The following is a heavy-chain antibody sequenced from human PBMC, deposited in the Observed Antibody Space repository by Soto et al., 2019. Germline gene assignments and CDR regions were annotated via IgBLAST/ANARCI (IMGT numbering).Heavy chain of an antibody. D-gene: IGHD6-19*01. Sequence: EVQLLESGGGVVQPGGSLRLSCVASGFNFKKFAMSWVRQAPGEGLEWVSGISCCGGSTSYADSVKGRFSIARDGSTNTLSLQINKLRVEDTAQYYCAKADGEQWLLPHLDKWGQGTLVIVS. CDR1: GFNFKKFA. J-gene: IGHJ4*02. V-gene: IGHV3-23*01. CDR3: AKADGEQWLLPHLDK. CDR2: ISCCGGST.